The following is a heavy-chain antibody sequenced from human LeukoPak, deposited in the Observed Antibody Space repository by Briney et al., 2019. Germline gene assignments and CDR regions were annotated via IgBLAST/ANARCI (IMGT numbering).Heavy chain of an antibody. J-gene: IGHJ4*02. V-gene: IGHV1-46*01. CDR1: GYTFTSYY. D-gene: IGHD2-15*01. CDR2: INPSGGST. CDR3: ASPSYYCSGGSCSIDY. Sequence: ASVKVSCKASGYTFTSYYMHWVRQAPGQGLEWMGIINPSGGSTSYAQKFQGRVTITADESTSTAYMELSSLRSEDTAVYYCASPSYYCSGGSCSIDYWGQGTLVTVSS.